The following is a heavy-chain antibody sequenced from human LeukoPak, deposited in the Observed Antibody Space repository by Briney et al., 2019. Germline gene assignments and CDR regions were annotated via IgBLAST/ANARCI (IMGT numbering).Heavy chain of an antibody. Sequence: LRLSCAASGFTFSSYAMSWVRQAPGKGLEWVAAISGSGGSTYYADSVKGRFTISRDNAKKTLYMQMNSLRAEDTAVYYCAKADIVVVPANVDYWGQGTLVTVSS. CDR3: AKADIVVVPANVDY. CDR1: GFTFSSYA. V-gene: IGHV3-23*01. D-gene: IGHD2-2*01. J-gene: IGHJ4*02. CDR2: ISGSGGST.